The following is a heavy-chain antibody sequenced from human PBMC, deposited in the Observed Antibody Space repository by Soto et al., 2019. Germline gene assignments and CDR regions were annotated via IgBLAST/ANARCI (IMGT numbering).Heavy chain of an antibody. CDR1: GFTFSSYG. J-gene: IGHJ4*02. D-gene: IGHD6-19*01. CDR3: AKDRGGGWYYFDY. CDR2: ISYDGSNK. Sequence: QVQLVESGGGVVQPGRSLRLSCAASGFTFSSYGMHWVRQAPGKGLEWVAVISYDGSNKYYEDSVKGRFTISRDNSKTTLYLQMDSLRAEDTAVYYCAKDRGGGWYYFDYWGQGTLVTVSS. V-gene: IGHV3-30*18.